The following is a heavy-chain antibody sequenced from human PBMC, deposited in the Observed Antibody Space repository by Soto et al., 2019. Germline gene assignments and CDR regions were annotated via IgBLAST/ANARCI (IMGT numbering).Heavy chain of an antibody. CDR1: GGSVSSGSYY. D-gene: IGHD4-17*01. CDR2: IYYSGST. CDR3: ATYPTTVTSDY. V-gene: IGHV4-61*01. J-gene: IGHJ4*02. Sequence: QVQLQESGPGLVKPSETLSLTCTVSGGSVSSGSYYWSWIRQPPGKGLEWIGYIYYSGSTNYNPSLTSRVPISVDTSKNPFSMKLSSVTAADTAVYYCATYPTTVTSDYWGQGTLVTVSS.